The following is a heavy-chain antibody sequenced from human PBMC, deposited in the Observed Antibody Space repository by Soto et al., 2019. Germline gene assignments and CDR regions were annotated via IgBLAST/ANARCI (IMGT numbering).Heavy chain of an antibody. J-gene: IGHJ1*01. D-gene: IGHD6-6*01. CDR2: IFPDDSDT. CDR3: SKFKYSTSVRYLQH. CDR1: GFSFTSYW. V-gene: IGHV5-51*01. Sequence: GESLKISCKASGFSFTSYWIACVRQMPGKGLEWMGVIFPDDSDTRYSPSFQGQVTISADKSISTAYLQWTSLKASDTAIYYCSKFKYSTSVRYLQHWGQGTPVTVSS.